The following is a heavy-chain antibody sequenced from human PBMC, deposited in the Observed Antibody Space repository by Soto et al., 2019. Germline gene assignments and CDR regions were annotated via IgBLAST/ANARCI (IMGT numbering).Heavy chain of an antibody. Sequence: GSLRLSCAASGFTFSSYSMNWVRQAPGKGLEWVSYISSSSSTIYYADSVKGRFTISRDNAKNSLYLQMNSLRAEDTAVYYCARDFGYCSGGSCYERYYYMDVWGKGTTVTVSS. J-gene: IGHJ6*03. D-gene: IGHD2-15*01. V-gene: IGHV3-48*01. CDR3: ARDFGYCSGGSCYERYYYMDV. CDR2: ISSSSSTI. CDR1: GFTFSSYS.